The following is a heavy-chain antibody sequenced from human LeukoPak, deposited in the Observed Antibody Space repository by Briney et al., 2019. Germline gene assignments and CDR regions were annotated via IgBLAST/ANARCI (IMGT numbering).Heavy chain of an antibody. J-gene: IGHJ6*02. V-gene: IGHV3-48*03. CDR1: GFTSRRYE. CDR3: ARAVLYYYYGMDV. CDR2: ISSSGGTI. Sequence: PGGSLRLSCAASGFTSRRYEMNAVRPGPEKGLEWVSYISSSGGTIYYADSVKGGFTISRDNAKNSLYLQMNSLRAEDTAVYYCARAVLYYYYGMDVWGQGTTVTVSS.